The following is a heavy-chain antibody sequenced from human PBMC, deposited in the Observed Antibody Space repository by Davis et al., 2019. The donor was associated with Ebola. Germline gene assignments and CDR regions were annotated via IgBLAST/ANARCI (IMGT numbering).Heavy chain of an antibody. CDR2: ISSSGGTA. Sequence: GGSLRLSCAASGFTFSSYEMIWVRQAPGKGLEWVSYISSSGGTAHYADSVKGRCTISRDNAKNSLYLQMNSLRAEDTAVYYCAAARSGYQKGAFDIWGQGTMVTVSS. CDR1: GFTFSSYE. J-gene: IGHJ3*02. CDR3: AAARSGYQKGAFDI. D-gene: IGHD3-3*01. V-gene: IGHV3-48*03.